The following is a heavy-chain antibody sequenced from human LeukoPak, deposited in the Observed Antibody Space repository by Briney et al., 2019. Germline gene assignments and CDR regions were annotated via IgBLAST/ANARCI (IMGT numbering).Heavy chain of an antibody. Sequence: AGGSLRLSCAASGFTFSTYSMYWVRQAPGKGLEWVSFITGSSNTIYYADSVKGRCTISRDNAKNSLYLQMYSLRDEDTAVYYCARGPAIAIDFWGPGTLVTVSS. V-gene: IGHV3-48*02. CDR1: GFTFSTYS. J-gene: IGHJ4*02. CDR2: ITGSSNTI. D-gene: IGHD2-21*01. CDR3: ARGPAIAIDF.